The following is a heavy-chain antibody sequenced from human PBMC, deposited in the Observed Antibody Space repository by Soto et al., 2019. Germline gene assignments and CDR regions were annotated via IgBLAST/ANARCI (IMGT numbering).Heavy chain of an antibody. J-gene: IGHJ4*02. D-gene: IGHD3-22*01. V-gene: IGHV3-30*18. CDR1: GFTFSSYG. CDR2: ISYDGSNK. Sequence: GGSLRLSCSASGFTFSSYGMHWVRQAPGKGLEWVALISYDGSNKYYTDSVKGRFTISRDNSKNTLYLQMNSLIAEDTAVYYCAKDPATYDSSGYYFPYWGQGTLVTVSS. CDR3: AKDPATYDSSGYYFPY.